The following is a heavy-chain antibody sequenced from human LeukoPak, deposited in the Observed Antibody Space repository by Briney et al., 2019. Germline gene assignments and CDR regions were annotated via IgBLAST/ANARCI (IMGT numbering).Heavy chain of an antibody. D-gene: IGHD1-26*01. CDR2: ISAYNGNT. J-gene: IGHJ5*02. CDR1: GYTFTSYG. V-gene: IGHV1-18*01. Sequence: RRASVKVSCKASGYTFTSYGISWVRQAPGQGLEWMGWISAYNGNTNYAQKFQGRVTMTRDMSTSTDYMELSSLRSEDTAIYYCARDNSVGDNAWWFDPWGQGTLVTVSS. CDR3: ARDNSVGDNAWWFDP.